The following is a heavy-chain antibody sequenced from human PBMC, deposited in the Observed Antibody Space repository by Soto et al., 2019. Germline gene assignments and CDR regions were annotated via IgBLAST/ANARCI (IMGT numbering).Heavy chain of an antibody. Sequence: QVQLVQSGAEVKKPGSSVKVSCKAPGGTFSRYSITWVRQAPGQGLEWVGRIIPMLGIVKYAQKFQGRVTKTADKSTSTAYMGLSSLRSEDTAVYYCASAMVRGVIYGMDVWGQGTTVTVSS. CDR1: GGTFSRYS. CDR3: ASAMVRGVIYGMDV. CDR2: IIPMLGIV. D-gene: IGHD3-10*01. V-gene: IGHV1-69*02. J-gene: IGHJ6*02.